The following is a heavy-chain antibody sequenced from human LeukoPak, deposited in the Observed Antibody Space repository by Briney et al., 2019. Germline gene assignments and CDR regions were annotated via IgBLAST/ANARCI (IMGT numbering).Heavy chain of an antibody. Sequence: QAGGSLRLSCAASGFTFSSYSMNWVRQAPGKGLEWVSHISSSSSTIYYADSVKGRFTISRDNAKNSLYLQMSSLTAKDTAVYYCAKDRSIGTYYTFDSWGQGTLVTVSS. V-gene: IGHV3-48*01. D-gene: IGHD1-26*01. J-gene: IGHJ4*02. CDR3: AKDRSIGTYYTFDS. CDR2: ISSSSSTI. CDR1: GFTFSSYS.